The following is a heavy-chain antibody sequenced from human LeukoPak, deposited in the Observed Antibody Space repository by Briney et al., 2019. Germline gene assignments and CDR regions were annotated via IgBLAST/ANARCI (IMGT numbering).Heavy chain of an antibody. D-gene: IGHD3-10*01. CDR1: GFTFSSYW. V-gene: IGHV3-7*01. CDR3: ARAPPWTRFGALLSYMDV. J-gene: IGHJ6*03. Sequence: GGSLRLSCAASGFTFSSYWMNWVRQAPGKGLEWVTNIKKDGSEKYYVDSVKGRFTISRDNAKNSLYLQMNSLRAEDTAVYYCARAPPWTRFGALLSYMDVWGKGTTVTISS. CDR2: IKKDGSEK.